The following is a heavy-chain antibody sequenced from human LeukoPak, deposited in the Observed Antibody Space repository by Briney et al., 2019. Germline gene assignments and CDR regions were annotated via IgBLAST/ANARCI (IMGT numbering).Heavy chain of an antibody. CDR1: GFTFSNYA. CDR2: ISGSGGST. V-gene: IGHV3-23*01. CDR3: ATRGIVGATYFDY. Sequence: PGGSLRLSCAASGFTFSNYAMSWVRQAPGKGLEWVSAISGSGGSTYYADSVKGRFTISRDNSKNTVYVQMNSLRAEDTAEYYCATRGIVGATYFDYWGQGTLVTVSS. J-gene: IGHJ4*02. D-gene: IGHD1-26*01.